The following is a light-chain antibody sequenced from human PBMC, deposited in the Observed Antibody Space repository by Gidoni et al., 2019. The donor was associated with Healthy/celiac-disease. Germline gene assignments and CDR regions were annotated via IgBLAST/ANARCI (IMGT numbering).Light chain of an antibody. J-gene: IGLJ1*01. CDR2: QDS. CDR1: KLGDNY. V-gene: IGLV3-1*01. CDR3: QAWDSSTLYV. Sequence: SYHLTQPPSVSVSPGQTASITCSGDKLGDNYACWYQQKPGKSPVLVIYQDSKPPSGIPERFSGSNSGNTATLTISGTQAMDEADDYCQAWDSSTLYVFGTGTKVTVL.